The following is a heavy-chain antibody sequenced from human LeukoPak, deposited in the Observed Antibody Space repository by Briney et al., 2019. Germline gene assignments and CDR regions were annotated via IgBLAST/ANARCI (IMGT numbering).Heavy chain of an antibody. J-gene: IGHJ4*02. CDR1: GFTFSSYA. V-gene: IGHV3-30*02. CDR2: IRYDGSNK. D-gene: IGHD4-17*01. Sequence: GGSLRLSCAASGFTFSSYAMSWVRQAPGKGLEWVTFIRYDGSNKFYTNSVKGRFTISRDNSKHTLYLQMDSLRAEDTAVYYCAKNRGYGDYYFDYWGQGTLVTVSS. CDR3: AKNRGYGDYYFDY.